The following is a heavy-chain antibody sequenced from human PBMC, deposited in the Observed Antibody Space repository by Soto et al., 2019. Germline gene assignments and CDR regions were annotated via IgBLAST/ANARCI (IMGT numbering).Heavy chain of an antibody. CDR1: GYTFTSYY. CDR2: INPSGGST. Sequence: ASVKVSCKASGYTFTSYYMHWVRQAPGQGLEWMGIINPSGGSTSYAQKFQGRVTMTRDTSTSTVYMELSSLRSEDTAVYYCARVSERVAAPAYYYYGMDVWGQGTTVTVSS. J-gene: IGHJ6*02. D-gene: IGHD2-15*01. V-gene: IGHV1-46*01. CDR3: ARVSERVAAPAYYYYGMDV.